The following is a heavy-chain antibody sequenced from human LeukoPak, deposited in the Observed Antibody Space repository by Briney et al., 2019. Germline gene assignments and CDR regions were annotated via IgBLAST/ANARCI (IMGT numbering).Heavy chain of an antibody. CDR1: GGSFSGYY. V-gene: IGHV4-34*01. CDR2: INHCGST. Sequence: SETLSLTCAVYGGSFSGYYWSWIRQPPGKGLEWIGEINHCGSTKYNPSLKSLVTISVDTSKNQFSLKLSSVTAADTAVYYCARRTGGCSSTSCYGYSYYYYGMDVWGQGTTVTVSS. D-gene: IGHD2-2*01. CDR3: ARRTGGCSSTSCYGYSYYYYGMDV. J-gene: IGHJ6*02.